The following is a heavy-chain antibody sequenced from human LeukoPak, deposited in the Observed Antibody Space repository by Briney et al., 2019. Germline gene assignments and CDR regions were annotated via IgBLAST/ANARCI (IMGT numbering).Heavy chain of an antibody. CDR3: AKEYYDFWSGRRTFDI. CDR2: ISGSGGST. J-gene: IGHJ3*02. V-gene: IGHV3-23*01. Sequence: GGSLRLSCAASGFTFSSYAMSWVRQAPGKGLEWVSAISGSGGSTYYADSVKGRFTISRDNSKNTLYLQMNSLRAEDTAVYYCAKEYYDFWSGRRTFDIWGQGTMVTVSS. CDR1: GFTFSSYA. D-gene: IGHD3-3*01.